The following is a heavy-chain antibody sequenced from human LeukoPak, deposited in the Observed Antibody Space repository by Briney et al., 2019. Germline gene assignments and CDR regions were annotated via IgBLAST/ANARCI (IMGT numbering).Heavy chain of an antibody. D-gene: IGHD7-27*01. J-gene: IGHJ4*02. CDR3: ARELAGGSFDY. CDR2: ISSSSSYI. Sequence: CLRPSRAPSGVTLSSYSMNWGRQAPRTGLKWVSSISSSSSYIYYADSVKGRFTISRDNAKNSLYLQMNSLRAEDTAVYYCARELAGGSFDYWGQGTLVTVSS. CDR1: GVTLSSYS. V-gene: IGHV3-21*01.